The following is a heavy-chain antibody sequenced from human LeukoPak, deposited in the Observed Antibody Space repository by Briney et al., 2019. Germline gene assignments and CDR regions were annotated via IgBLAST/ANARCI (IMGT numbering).Heavy chain of an antibody. CDR3: AKDKVYSGSYYYYYYYYMDV. J-gene: IGHJ6*03. CDR1: GFTFSSYG. V-gene: IGHV3-30*02. Sequence: GGSLRLSCAASGFTFSSYGMHWVRQAPGKGLEWVAFMRFDGRNEYYADSVKGRFTISRDNSKNTLYLQMNSLRAEDTAVYYCAKDKVYSGSYYYYYYYYMDVWGKGTTVTVSS. D-gene: IGHD1-26*01. CDR2: MRFDGRNE.